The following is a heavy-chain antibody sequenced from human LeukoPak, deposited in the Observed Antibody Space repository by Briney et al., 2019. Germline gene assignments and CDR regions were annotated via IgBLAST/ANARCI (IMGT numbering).Heavy chain of an antibody. CDR1: GFTFSSYS. CDR3: ARVTYYYDSSGYSNDAFDI. D-gene: IGHD3-22*01. V-gene: IGHV3-21*01. Sequence: PGGSLRLSCAASGFTFSSYSMNWVRQAPGKGLEWVSSISSSSSYIYYADSVKGRFTISRDNAKNSLYLQMNSLRAEDTAVYYCARVTYYYDSSGYSNDAFDIWGQGTMVTVSS. J-gene: IGHJ3*02. CDR2: ISSSSSYI.